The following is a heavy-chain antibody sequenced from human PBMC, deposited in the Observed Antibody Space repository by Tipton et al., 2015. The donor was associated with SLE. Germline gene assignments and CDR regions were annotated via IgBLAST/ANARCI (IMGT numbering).Heavy chain of an antibody. Sequence: TLSLTCTVSGYSISSGYYWGWIRQSIGKGLEWIGSIYHSGSTYSNPSLKSRVTISVDTSKNQFSLKLSPVTAADTAVYFCARAGRAWNLFDFWSQGTLVTVSS. D-gene: IGHD1-1*01. CDR3: ARAGRAWNLFDF. V-gene: IGHV4-38-2*02. CDR1: GYSISSGYY. CDR2: IYHSGST. J-gene: IGHJ4*02.